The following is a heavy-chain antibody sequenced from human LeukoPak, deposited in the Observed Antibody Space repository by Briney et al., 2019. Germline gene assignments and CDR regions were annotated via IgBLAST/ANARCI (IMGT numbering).Heavy chain of an antibody. J-gene: IGHJ4*02. CDR2: IRYDGNDK. Sequence: AGSLRLSCAATGFTFSYYGMHWVRQAPGKGLEWVAFIRYDGNDKHYADSVKGRFTISRDNSKNTLYLQMNTLRAEDTAVYYCLGSSSWYEDYWGQGTPVLTSS. CDR3: LGSSSWYEDY. CDR1: GFTFSYYG. D-gene: IGHD6-13*01. V-gene: IGHV3-30*02.